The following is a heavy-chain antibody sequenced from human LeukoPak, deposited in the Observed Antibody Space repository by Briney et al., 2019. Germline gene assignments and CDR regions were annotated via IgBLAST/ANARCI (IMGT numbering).Heavy chain of an antibody. J-gene: IGHJ3*02. CDR3: ASLIVVVPAAKTDHAFDI. D-gene: IGHD2-2*01. CDR2: ISAGGVTT. CDR1: GLTFNSYA. Sequence: GGSLRLSCVVSGLTFNSYALSWVRQAPGKGLEWVSAISAGGVTTYYADSVEGRFTISRDNAKNSLYLQMNSLRAEDTAVYYCASLIVVVPAAKTDHAFDIWGQGTMVTVSS. V-gene: IGHV3-23*01.